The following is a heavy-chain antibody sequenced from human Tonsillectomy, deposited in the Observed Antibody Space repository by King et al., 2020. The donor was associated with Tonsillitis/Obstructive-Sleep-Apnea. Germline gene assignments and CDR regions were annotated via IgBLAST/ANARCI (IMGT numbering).Heavy chain of an antibody. D-gene: IGHD5/OR15-5a*01. Sequence: VQLQESGPGLVKPSETLSLTCTVSGGPIINYYWSWIRQPPGKGLEWLGYIYNSGSTSYNPSLESRVTISEDTSKKQFSLKLSSVTAADTAAYYCARARVPYYHHYGMDVWGQGTTVTVSS. CDR2: IYNSGST. J-gene: IGHJ6*02. CDR1: GGPIINYY. V-gene: IGHV4-59*01. CDR3: ARARVPYYHHYGMDV.